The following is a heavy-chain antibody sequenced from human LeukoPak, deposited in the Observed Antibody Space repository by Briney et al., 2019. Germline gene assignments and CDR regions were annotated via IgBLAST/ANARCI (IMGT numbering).Heavy chain of an antibody. D-gene: IGHD1-7*01. CDR2: ISGSGGST. CDR1: GFTFSSYA. J-gene: IGHJ5*02. CDR3: AKQYNWNYARDWFDP. V-gene: IGHV3-23*01. Sequence: GGSLRLSCAASGFTFSSYAMSWVRQAPGKGLEWVSAISGSGGSTYYADSVKGRFTISRDNSKNTLYLQMNSLRAEDTAVYYCAKQYNWNYARDWFDPWGQGTLVTVSS.